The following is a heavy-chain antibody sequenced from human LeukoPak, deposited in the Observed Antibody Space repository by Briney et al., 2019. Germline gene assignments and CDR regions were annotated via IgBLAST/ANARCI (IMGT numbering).Heavy chain of an antibody. J-gene: IGHJ4*02. CDR3: ARGAFDYPGRDYFDY. CDR2: ISSRSSYM. CDR1: GFSFSGYS. V-gene: IGHV3-21*01. Sequence: GGSLRLSCTAPGFSFSGYSMNWVRQAPGKGLEWVSSISSRSSYMYYADSIKGRFTISRDNAKNSLFLQMTGLRVEDTAVYYCARGAFDYPGRDYFDYWGQGTQVTVSS. D-gene: IGHD3-9*01.